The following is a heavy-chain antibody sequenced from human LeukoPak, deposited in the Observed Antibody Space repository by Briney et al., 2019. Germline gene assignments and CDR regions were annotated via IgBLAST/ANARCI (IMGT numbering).Heavy chain of an antibody. CDR1: GGSISSSSYY. CDR2: IYYSGST. D-gene: IGHD4-11*01. J-gene: IGHJ6*02. CDR3: ARHGRRTATVTPYGMDV. Sequence: PSETLSLTCTVSGGSISSSSYYWGWIRQPPGKGLEWIGSIYYSGSTYYNPSLKSRVTISVDTSKNRFSLKLSSVTAADTAVYYCARHGRRTATVTPYGMDVWGQGTTVTVSS. V-gene: IGHV4-39*01.